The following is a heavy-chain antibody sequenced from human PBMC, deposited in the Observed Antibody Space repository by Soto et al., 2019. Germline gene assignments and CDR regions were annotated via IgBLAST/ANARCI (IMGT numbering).Heavy chain of an antibody. V-gene: IGHV3-15*01. CDR2: IKSKTDGGTT. CDR1: GFTFSNAW. Sequence: GGSLRLSCAASGFTFSNAWMSWVRQAPGKGLEWVGRIKSKTDGGTTDYAAPVKSRFTISRDDSKNTLYLQMNSLKTEDTAVYYCTGGSKISIHYYYYGMDVWGQGTTVTVSS. J-gene: IGHJ6*02. D-gene: IGHD1-26*01. CDR3: TGGSKISIHYYYYGMDV.